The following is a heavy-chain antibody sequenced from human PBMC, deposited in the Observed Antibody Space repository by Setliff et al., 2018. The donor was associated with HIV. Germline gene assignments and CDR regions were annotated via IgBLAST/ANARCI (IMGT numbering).Heavy chain of an antibody. CDR1: GGSISSGAYY. CDR2: IYYTGCA. CDR3: ARRPARGLGLYYFDY. D-gene: IGHD6-6*01. V-gene: IGHV4-31*03. Sequence: PSETLSLTCTVSGGSISSGAYYWSWIRQHPGKGLEWIGYIYYTGCAYYNPSLKSRVTISVDTSKNQFSLKLSSVTAADTAVYYCARRPARGLGLYYFDYWGQGTLVTVSS. J-gene: IGHJ4*02.